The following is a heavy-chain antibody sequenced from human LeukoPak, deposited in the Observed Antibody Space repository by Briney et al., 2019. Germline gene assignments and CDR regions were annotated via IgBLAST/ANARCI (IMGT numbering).Heavy chain of an antibody. V-gene: IGHV4-59*01. CDR3: ARAEGMGIAANMDV. J-gene: IGHJ6*03. CDR2: IYYSGST. Sequence: SETLSLTCTVSGGSISSYYWSWIRQPPGKGLEWIGYIYYSGSTNYNPSLKSRVTISVDTSKNQFSLKLSSVTAADTAVYYCARAEGMGIAANMDVWGKGTTVTVSS. D-gene: IGHD6-13*01. CDR1: GGSISSYY.